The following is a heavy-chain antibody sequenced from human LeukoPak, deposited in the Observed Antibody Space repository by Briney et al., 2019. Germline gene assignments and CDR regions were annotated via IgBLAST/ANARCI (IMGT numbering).Heavy chain of an antibody. J-gene: IGHJ5*02. D-gene: IGHD1-26*01. CDR2: MNPNSGNT. V-gene: IGHV1-8*03. Sequence: ASVKVSCKASGYTFTSYDINWVRQATGQGLEWMGWMNPNSGNTGYAQKFQGRVTITRNTSISTAYMELSSLRPEDTAVYYCARVRGKSGSHNWFDPWGQGTLVTVSS. CDR1: GYTFTSYD. CDR3: ARVRGKSGSHNWFDP.